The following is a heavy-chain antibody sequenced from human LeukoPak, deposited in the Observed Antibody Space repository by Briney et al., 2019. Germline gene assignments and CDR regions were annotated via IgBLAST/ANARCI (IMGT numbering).Heavy chain of an antibody. CDR2: IYSSGST. D-gene: IGHD3-22*01. CDR1: GASITTNY. Sequence: SETLSLTCTVSGASITTNYWNWIRQPPGKGLEWIGSIYSSGSTYYNPSLKSRVTISVDTSKNQFSLKLSSVTAADTAVYHCARSPNYFDSSGHHIYYLDVWGKGTTVTVSS. CDR3: ARSPNYFDSSGHHIYYLDV. V-gene: IGHV4-4*08. J-gene: IGHJ6*03.